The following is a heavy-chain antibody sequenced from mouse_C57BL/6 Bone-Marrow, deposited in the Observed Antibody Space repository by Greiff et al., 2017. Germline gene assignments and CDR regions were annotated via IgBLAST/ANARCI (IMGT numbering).Heavy chain of an antibody. D-gene: IGHD2-5*01. CDR3: ARSPAYYSNYVSMDY. CDR1: GYTFTDYN. V-gene: IGHV1-18*01. J-gene: IGHJ4*01. CDR2: INPNNGGT. Sequence: VQLKESGPELVKPGASVKIPCKASGYTFTDYNMDWVKQSHGKSLEWIGDINPNNGGTIYNQKFKGKATLTVDKSSSTAYMELRSLTSEDTAVYYCARSPAYYSNYVSMDYWGQGTSVTVSS.